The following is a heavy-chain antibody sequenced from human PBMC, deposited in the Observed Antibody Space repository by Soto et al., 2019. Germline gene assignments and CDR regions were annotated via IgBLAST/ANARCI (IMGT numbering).Heavy chain of an antibody. CDR1: GYTFTSYG. CDR2: ISAYNGNT. Sequence: ASVKVSCKASGYTFTSYGISWVRQAPGQGLEWMGWISAYNGNTNYAQKLQGRVTMTTDTSTSTAYMELRSLRSDDTAVYYCARVLNYYDSSGYYGFFGYWGQGTLVTVSS. CDR3: ARVLNYYDSSGYYGFFGY. D-gene: IGHD3-22*01. V-gene: IGHV1-18*01. J-gene: IGHJ4*02.